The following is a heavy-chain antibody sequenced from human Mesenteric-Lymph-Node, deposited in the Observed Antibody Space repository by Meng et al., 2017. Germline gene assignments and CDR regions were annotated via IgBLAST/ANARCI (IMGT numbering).Heavy chain of an antibody. CDR2: IYYSGST. J-gene: IGHJ4*01. Sequence: QVQLQESGPGLVKPSQTLSLTCTVSGCSISSGGYPWSWIRQHPGKGLEWIAYIYYSGSTYYNPSLKSRVILSVDTSKNQFSLKLSSVTAADTAVYYCARVDSSGYFLDYWGQGTLVTVSS. V-gene: IGHV4-31*03. CDR3: ARVDSSGYFLDY. CDR1: GCSISSGGYP. D-gene: IGHD3-22*01.